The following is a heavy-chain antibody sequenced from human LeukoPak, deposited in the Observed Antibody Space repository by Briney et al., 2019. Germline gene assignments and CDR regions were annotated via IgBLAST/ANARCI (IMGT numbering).Heavy chain of an antibody. D-gene: IGHD5-18*01. Sequence: GGSLRLSCAASGFTFSSYSMHWVRQAPGKGQEWVSSISISSSHIYYADSVKGRFTISRDNAKNSLYLQMNSLRAEDTAVYYCARDQYSYGYMDVWGKGTTVTVSS. V-gene: IGHV3-21*01. CDR1: GFTFSSYS. J-gene: IGHJ6*03. CDR2: ISISSSHI. CDR3: ARDQYSYGYMDV.